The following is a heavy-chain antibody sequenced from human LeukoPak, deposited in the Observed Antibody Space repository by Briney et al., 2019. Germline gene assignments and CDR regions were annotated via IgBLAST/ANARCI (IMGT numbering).Heavy chain of an antibody. V-gene: IGHV4-59*01. D-gene: IGHD3-3*01. Sequence: SETVSLTCTVSGGSISSYYWSWIRQPPGKGLEWIGHIYYSGSTNYNPSLKSRVTISLDTSKNHFSLKLSSVTAADTAVSYCARGFTRAGHYYFYYMDVWGKGTTVTVSS. CDR1: GGSISSYY. CDR3: ARGFTRAGHYYFYYMDV. CDR2: IYYSGST. J-gene: IGHJ6*03.